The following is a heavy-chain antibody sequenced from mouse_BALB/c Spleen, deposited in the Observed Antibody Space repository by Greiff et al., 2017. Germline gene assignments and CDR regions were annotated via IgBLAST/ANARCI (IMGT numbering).Heavy chain of an antibody. V-gene: IGHV5-12-1*01. D-gene: IGHD2-10*01. CDR2: ISSGGGST. CDR1: GFAFSSYD. Sequence: EVQLQESGGGLVKPGGSLKLSCAASGFAFSSYDMSWVRQTPEKRLEWVAYISSGGGSTYYPDTVKGRFTISRDNAKNTLYLQMSSLKSEDTAMYYCARLGLLWQYRFAYWGQGTLVTVSA. CDR3: ARLGLLWQYRFAY. J-gene: IGHJ3*01.